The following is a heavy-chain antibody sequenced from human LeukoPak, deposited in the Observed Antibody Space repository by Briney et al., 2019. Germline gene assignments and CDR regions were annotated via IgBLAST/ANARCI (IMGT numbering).Heavy chain of an antibody. V-gene: IGHV1-18*01. CDR2: ISAYNGNT. J-gene: IGHJ4*02. D-gene: IGHD1-26*01. Sequence: ASVKVSCKTSGYTFTSYGITWVRQAPGQGLEWMGWISAYNGNTNYAQKLQGRVTMTTDTSTSTAYMELRSLRSDDTAVYYCARVPPRESSPGVVGATRKPYYFDYWGPGTLVTVSS. CDR3: ARVPPRESSPGVVGATRKPYYFDY. CDR1: GYTFTSYG.